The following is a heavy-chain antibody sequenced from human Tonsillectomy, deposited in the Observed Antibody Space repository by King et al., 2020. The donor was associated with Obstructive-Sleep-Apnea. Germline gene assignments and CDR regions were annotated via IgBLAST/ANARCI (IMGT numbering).Heavy chain of an antibody. CDR1: GYSISSGYY. CDR2: IYHSGST. CDR3: AREGGCSSTSCYGNYFDY. J-gene: IGHJ4*02. D-gene: IGHD2-2*01. V-gene: IGHV4-38-2*02. Sequence: VQLQESGPGLVKPSETLSLTCTVSGYSISSGYYWGWIRPPPGKGLEWIGSIYHSGSTYYNPSLKSRVTISVDTSKNQFSLKLSSVTAADTAVYYCAREGGCSSTSCYGNYFDYWGQGTLVTVSS.